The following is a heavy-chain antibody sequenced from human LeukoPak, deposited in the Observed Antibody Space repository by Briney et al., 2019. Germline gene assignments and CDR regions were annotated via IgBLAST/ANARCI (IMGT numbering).Heavy chain of an antibody. CDR3: ARGRTYGMDV. CDR1: GFTFSSYA. CDR2: ISYDGSNK. J-gene: IGHJ6*02. V-gene: IGHV3-30-3*01. Sequence: GGSRRLSCAASGFTFSSYAMHWVRQAPGKGLEWVAVISYDGSNKYYADSVKGRFTISRDNSKNTLYLQMDSLRAEDTAVYYCARGRTYGMDVWGQGTTVTVSS.